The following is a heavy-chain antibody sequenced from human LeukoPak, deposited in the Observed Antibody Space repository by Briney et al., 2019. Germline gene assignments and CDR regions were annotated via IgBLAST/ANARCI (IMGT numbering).Heavy chain of an antibody. V-gene: IGHV3-9*01. CDR2: ITWNSAGI. J-gene: IGHJ4*02. Sequence: PGRSLRLSCAASGFTFYDYALHWVRQAPGKGLEWVSGITWNSAGIGYADSVKGRFTISRDSAKNSLYLQMNSLRPEDTAFYYCTKGAPYFDDWGQGTLVTVSS. D-gene: IGHD1-26*01. CDR3: TKGAPYFDD. CDR1: GFTFYDYA.